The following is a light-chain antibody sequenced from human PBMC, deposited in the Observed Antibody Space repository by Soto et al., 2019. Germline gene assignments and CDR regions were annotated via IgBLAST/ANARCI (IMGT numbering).Light chain of an antibody. J-gene: IGLJ2*01. CDR2: QDS. CDR3: QAWDTSTVV. Sequence: SYELTQPPSVSVSPGQTASITCSGDKLGDKYVSWYQQKPGQSPVLVMYQDSKRPSGIPERFSGSNSGNAATLTISGTQTMDEADYYCQAWDTSTVVFGGGTKVTVL. CDR1: KLGDKY. V-gene: IGLV3-1*01.